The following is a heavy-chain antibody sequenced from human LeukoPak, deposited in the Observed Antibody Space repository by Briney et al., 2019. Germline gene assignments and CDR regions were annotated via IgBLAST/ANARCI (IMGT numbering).Heavy chain of an antibody. CDR2: ISSSSSYI. Sequence: GGSLRLSCAASGFTFSSYSMNWVRQAPGKGLEWVSSISSSSSYIYYADSVKGRFTISRDNAKNSLYLQMSSLRAEDTAVYYCARDYDSSGYYYPHFDYWGQGTLVTVSS. CDR3: ARDYDSSGYYYPHFDY. V-gene: IGHV3-21*01. J-gene: IGHJ4*02. CDR1: GFTFSSYS. D-gene: IGHD3-22*01.